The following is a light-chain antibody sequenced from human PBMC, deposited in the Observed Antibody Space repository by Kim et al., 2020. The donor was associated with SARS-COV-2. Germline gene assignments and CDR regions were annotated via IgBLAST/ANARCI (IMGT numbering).Light chain of an antibody. J-gene: IGKJ2*01. CDR1: QTISSW. CDR3: QQYKSYSYT. CDR2: KTS. V-gene: IGKV1-5*03. Sequence: DIQMTQSPSTLSASVGDRVTITCRASQTISSWLAWYQQKPGQAPKLLIYKTSDLQPGVPSRFSGSGSGTEFALTINSLQPDDFATYYCQQYKSYSYTFGQGTKLEI.